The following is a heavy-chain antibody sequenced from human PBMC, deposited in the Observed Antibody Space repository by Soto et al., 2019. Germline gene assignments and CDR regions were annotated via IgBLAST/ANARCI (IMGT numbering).Heavy chain of an antibody. D-gene: IGHD2-2*01. CDR1: GGSVTTGDYF. J-gene: IGHJ5*02. CDR2: FHYSGNT. Sequence: LSLTCTVSGGSVTTGDYFWSWIRQPPGKGLEWVGNFHYSGNTYYNPSLKSRITISVDTSKNQFSLKLSSVTAADTAVYYCARDVEPGYLDWFDPWGQGTLVTVSS. CDR3: ARDVEPGYLDWFDP. V-gene: IGHV4-30-4*01.